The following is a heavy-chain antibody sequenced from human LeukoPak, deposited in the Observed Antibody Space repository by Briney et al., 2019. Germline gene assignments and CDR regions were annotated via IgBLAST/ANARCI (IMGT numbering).Heavy chain of an antibody. Sequence: GESLKISCKDSEYSFTNYWIGWVRQMPGKGLEWMGIIYPGDSNTRYSPSFQGQVTISADRSISTAYLQWSSLKASDTAIYYCARQPLVRDCGGDCEFDYWGQGTLVSVSS. J-gene: IGHJ4*02. CDR2: IYPGDSNT. D-gene: IGHD2-21*02. V-gene: IGHV5-51*01. CDR1: EYSFTNYW. CDR3: ARQPLVRDCGGDCEFDY.